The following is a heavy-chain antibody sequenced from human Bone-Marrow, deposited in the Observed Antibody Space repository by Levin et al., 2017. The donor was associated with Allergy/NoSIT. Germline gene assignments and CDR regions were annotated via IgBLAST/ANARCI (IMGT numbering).Heavy chain of an antibody. D-gene: IGHD3-10*01. CDR2: INPKLGTT. CDR1: GYSFTNYE. V-gene: IGHV1-8*01. Sequence: GASVKVSCKASGYSFTNYEINWVRQVPGQGPEWLGWINPKLGTTGYAQNLQVRVSMTSNISINTAYLELSSLRFDDTALYYCARAGGSGPIGDYYGLDVWGQGTTVAVSS. J-gene: IGHJ6*02. CDR3: ARAGGSGPIGDYYGLDV.